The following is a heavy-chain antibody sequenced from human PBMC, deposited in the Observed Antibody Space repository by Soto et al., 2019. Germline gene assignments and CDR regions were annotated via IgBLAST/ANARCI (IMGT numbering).Heavy chain of an antibody. Sequence: ASVKISSKTSGYTFTGHYIHWVRQAPQQGPEWMGQIGPESGATRYAQKFRGRFTMTMATSIPTVYMDLNYLSPDDTAVYYCGRGRRGRKFVLYWGQGTRVAFST. CDR2: IGPESGAT. D-gene: IGHD1-26*01. CDR1: GYTFTGHY. V-gene: IGHV1-2*06. J-gene: IGHJ4*02. CDR3: GRGRRGRKFVLY.